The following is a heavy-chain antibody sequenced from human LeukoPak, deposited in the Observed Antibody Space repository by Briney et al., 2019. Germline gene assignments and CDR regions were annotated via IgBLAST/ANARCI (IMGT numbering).Heavy chain of an antibody. Sequence: GGSLRLSCATSGFTVDSNYMTWVRQAPGKGLEWVAVIYAGGSTYYADSVKDRFTISRDNIRNTVSLQMKSLRADDTAVYYCARVEKATITFQYWGQGTLVTVSS. D-gene: IGHD5-24*01. J-gene: IGHJ4*02. CDR2: IYAGGST. CDR3: ARVEKATITFQY. V-gene: IGHV3-66*01. CDR1: GFTVDSNY.